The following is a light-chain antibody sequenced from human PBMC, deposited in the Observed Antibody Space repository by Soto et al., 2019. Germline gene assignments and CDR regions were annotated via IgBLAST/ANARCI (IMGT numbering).Light chain of an antibody. V-gene: IGLV1-44*01. CDR1: SSNIGSNT. CDR2: SNN. Sequence: QSVLTQPPSASGTPGQRVTISCSGSSSNIGSNTVNWYQHLPGTAPKLLIYSNNQWPSGVPDRFSGSKSGTSASLAISGLQSEDEADYYCAAWDDSLDVYVFGTGTKLTVL. CDR3: AAWDDSLDVYV. J-gene: IGLJ1*01.